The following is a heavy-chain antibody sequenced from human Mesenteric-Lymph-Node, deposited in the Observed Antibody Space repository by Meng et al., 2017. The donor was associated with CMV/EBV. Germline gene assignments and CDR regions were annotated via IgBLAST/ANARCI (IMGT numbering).Heavy chain of an antibody. CDR1: GFTLSSYS. Sequence: GESLKIFCAASGFTLSSYSMNWVRQAPGKGLEWVSYISGDSTTIYYADSVKGRFTVSRNNAKNSLYLQMNSLRAEDTAVYYCARAVAPAGGDYYGMDVWGQGTTVTVSS. CDR3: ARAVAPAGGDYYGMDV. V-gene: IGHV3-48*04. J-gene: IGHJ6*02. CDR2: ISGDSTTI. D-gene: IGHD2-15*01.